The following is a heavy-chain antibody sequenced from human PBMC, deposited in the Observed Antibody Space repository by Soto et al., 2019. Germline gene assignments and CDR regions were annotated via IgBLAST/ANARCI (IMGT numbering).Heavy chain of an antibody. CDR1: GFTFSSYA. Sequence: GGSLRLSCAASGFTFSSYAMSWVRQAPGKGLEWVSAISGSGGSTYYADSVKGRFTISRDSSKNTLYLQMNSLRAEDTAVYYCAKVSDQLPKYYYYYYYMDVWGKGTTVTVSS. J-gene: IGHJ6*03. V-gene: IGHV3-23*01. CDR2: ISGSGGST. CDR3: AKVSDQLPKYYYYYYYMDV. D-gene: IGHD2-2*01.